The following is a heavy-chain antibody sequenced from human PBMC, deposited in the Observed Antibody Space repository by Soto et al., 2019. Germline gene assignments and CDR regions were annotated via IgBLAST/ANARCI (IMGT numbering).Heavy chain of an antibody. CDR2: IYYSGST. Sequence: SETLSLTCTVSGGSISSYYWSWIRQPPGKGLEWIGYIYYSGSTNYNPSLKSRVTISVDTSKNQFSLKLSSVTAADTAVYYCARFADFWSGDYNWFDPWGQGTLVTVSS. D-gene: IGHD3-3*01. J-gene: IGHJ5*02. V-gene: IGHV4-59*01. CDR1: GGSISSYY. CDR3: ARFADFWSGDYNWFDP.